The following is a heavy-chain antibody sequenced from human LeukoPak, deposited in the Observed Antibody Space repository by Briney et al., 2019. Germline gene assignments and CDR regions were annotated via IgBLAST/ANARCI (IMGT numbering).Heavy chain of an antibody. CDR3: ATGGDYDILTGYYTFAY. J-gene: IGHJ4*02. CDR2: IYYSGST. CDR1: GGSISSGDYY. D-gene: IGHD3-9*01. V-gene: IGHV4-30-4*01. Sequence: SETLSLTCTVPGGSISSGDYYWSWIRQPPGKGLEWIGYIYYSGSTYYNPSLKSRVTVSVDMSKNQFSLKLSSVTAADTAVYYCATGGDYDILTGYYTFAYWGQGTLVTVSS.